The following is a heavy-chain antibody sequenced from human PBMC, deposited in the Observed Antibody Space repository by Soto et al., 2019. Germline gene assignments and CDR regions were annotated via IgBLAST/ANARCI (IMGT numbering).Heavy chain of an antibody. CDR3: AKEFHSWNHFDY. D-gene: IGHD1-20*01. J-gene: IGHJ4*02. V-gene: IGHV3-30*18. CDR2: ISYDGSNK. Sequence: GGSLRLSCAASGFTFSSSGMHWVRQAPGKGLEWVAVISYDGSNKFYADSVKGRFTISRDNFRNTLYLQMNSLRAEDTAVYYCAKEFHSWNHFDYWGQGTLVTVSS. CDR1: GFTFSSSG.